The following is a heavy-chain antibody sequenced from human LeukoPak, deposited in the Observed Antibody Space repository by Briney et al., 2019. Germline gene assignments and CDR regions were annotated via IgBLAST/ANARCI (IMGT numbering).Heavy chain of an antibody. J-gene: IGHJ4*02. CDR3: ARDPRGYSAYDSDY. CDR1: GITFRSYW. V-gene: IGHV3-7*05. CDR2: INQDGSEK. D-gene: IGHD5-12*01. Sequence: GGSLRLSCAASGITFRSYWMSWVRQAPGKGLEWVANINQDGSEKYYVDSVKGRFTISRDNAKNSLYLQMSSLRAEGTAVYYCARDPRGYSAYDSDYWGQGTLVTVSS.